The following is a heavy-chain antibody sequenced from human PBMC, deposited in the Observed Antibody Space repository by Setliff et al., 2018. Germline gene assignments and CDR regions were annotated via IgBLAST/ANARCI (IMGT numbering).Heavy chain of an antibody. CDR3: AREGVDARSSTDYRYYMDV. J-gene: IGHJ6*03. CDR2: TIPIFGTT. CDR1: GGTFSTYG. V-gene: IGHV1-69*05. Sequence: SVKVSCKASGGTFSTYGISRVRQAPGQGLEWMGGTIPIFGTTNYAQKFQGRVTIITDESTNTAYMELSSLRSEDTAVYYCAREGVDARSSTDYRYYMDVWGKGTTVTVSS. D-gene: IGHD2-8*01.